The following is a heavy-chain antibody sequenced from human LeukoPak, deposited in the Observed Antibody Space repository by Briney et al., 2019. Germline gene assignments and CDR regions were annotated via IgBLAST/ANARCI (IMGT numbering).Heavy chain of an antibody. V-gene: IGHV1-18*04. Sequence: ASVMVSCKASGYTFTNYGISWVRQAPGQGLEWMSWISANNGETRYAQNFQGRVTMTTDTSTTTAYMELRSLRSDDTAVYYCARDKGGAYSTGWYDYWGQGTLVTVSS. CDR3: ARDKGGAYSTGWYDY. J-gene: IGHJ4*02. D-gene: IGHD6-19*01. CDR1: GYTFTNYG. CDR2: ISANNGET.